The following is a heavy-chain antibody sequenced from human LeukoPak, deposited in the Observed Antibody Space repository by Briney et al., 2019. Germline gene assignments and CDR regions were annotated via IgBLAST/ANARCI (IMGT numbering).Heavy chain of an antibody. Sequence: GGSLRLSCAASGFTVSSNYISWVRQAPGKGLEWVSVIYSGGSTYYADSVKGRFTISRHNSKNTLYLQMNSLRAEDTAVYYCASPLILRVSYYYGMDVWGQGTTVTVSS. J-gene: IGHJ6*02. V-gene: IGHV3-53*04. CDR2: IYSGGST. CDR1: GFTVSSNY. D-gene: IGHD1-26*01. CDR3: ASPLILRVSYYYGMDV.